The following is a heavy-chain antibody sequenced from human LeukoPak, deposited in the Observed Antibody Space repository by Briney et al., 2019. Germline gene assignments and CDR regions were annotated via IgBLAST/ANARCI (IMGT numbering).Heavy chain of an antibody. D-gene: IGHD6-25*01. CDR1: GYTFTGYY. CDR3: AREGGYGCDY. CDR2: INPNSGGT. V-gene: IGHV1-2*04. J-gene: IGHJ4*02. Sequence: ASVKVSCKASGYTFTGYYMHWVRQAPGQGLEWMGWINPNSGGTNYAQKFQGWVTMTRDTSISTAYMELSSLRSEDTAVYYCAREGGYGCDYWGQGTLVTVSS.